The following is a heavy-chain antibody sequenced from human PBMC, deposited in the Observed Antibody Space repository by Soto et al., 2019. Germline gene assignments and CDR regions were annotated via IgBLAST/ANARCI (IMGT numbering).Heavy chain of an antibody. CDR2: IHYSGNT. V-gene: IGHV4-31*03. CDR1: GGSINSDGYY. J-gene: IGHJ3*01. Sequence: QVQLQESGPGLVKPSQTLSLTCTVSGGSINSDGYYWSWIRQHPGKGLEWIGYIHYSGNTYYNPSLKSRITISIDTSKNQFSLQLSSVTVADTAVYFCARDSLDISGNFMRHPDAFDVWGQGTGVAVSS. CDR3: ARDSLDISGNFMRHPDAFDV. D-gene: IGHD3-22*01.